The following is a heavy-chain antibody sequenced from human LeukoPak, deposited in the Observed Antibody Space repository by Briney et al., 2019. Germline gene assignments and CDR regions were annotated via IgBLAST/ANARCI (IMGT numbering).Heavy chain of an antibody. CDR3: ARGRDPY. J-gene: IGHJ4*02. D-gene: IGHD5-24*01. CDR2: INHSGST. CDR1: GGSFSGYY. V-gene: IGHV4-34*01. Sequence: PSETPSLTCAVYGGSFSGYYWTWIRQPPGRGLEWIGEINHSGSTNYNPSLKSRVTISVDTSKSQFSLKLNSVTAADTAMYYCARGRDPYWGQGTLVTVSS.